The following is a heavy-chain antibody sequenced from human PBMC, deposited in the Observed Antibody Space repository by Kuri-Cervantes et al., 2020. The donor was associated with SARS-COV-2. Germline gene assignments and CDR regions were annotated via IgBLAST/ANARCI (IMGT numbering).Heavy chain of an antibody. Sequence: GESLKISCSASGFSFSSHDMHWVRQAPGKGLEWVALISYDGTNKYYADSVKGRFTISSDNSKNTLYLQMNSLRAEDTAVYTCPKTSAGWLFDYWGQGTLVTVSS. CDR3: PKTSAGWLFDY. D-gene: IGHD2-15*01. CDR2: ISYDGTNK. CDR1: GFSFSSHD. J-gene: IGHJ4*02. V-gene: IGHV3-30*18.